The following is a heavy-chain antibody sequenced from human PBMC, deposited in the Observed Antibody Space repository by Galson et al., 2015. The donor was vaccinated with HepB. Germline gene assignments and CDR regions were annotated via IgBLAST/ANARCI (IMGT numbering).Heavy chain of an antibody. Sequence: SLRLSCAASGFTFSSYGMHWVRQAPGKGLEWVAVIWYDGSNKYYADAVKGRFTISRDKSTNTLYLQMTSLRAEDTAVYYCARDSLWGSSPDYYYYYYGMDVWGQGTTVTVSS. CDR3: ARDSLWGSSPDYYYYYYGMDV. J-gene: IGHJ6*02. CDR2: IWYDGSNK. D-gene: IGHD6-13*01. V-gene: IGHV3-33*01. CDR1: GFTFSSYG.